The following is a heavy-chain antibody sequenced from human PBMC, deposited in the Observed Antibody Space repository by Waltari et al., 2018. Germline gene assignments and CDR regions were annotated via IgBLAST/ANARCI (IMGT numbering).Heavy chain of an antibody. CDR2: INPDGSQK. D-gene: IGHD3-10*01. V-gene: IGHV3-7*01. CDR3: TTLARGESGDY. J-gene: IGHJ4*02. CDR1: GVTFNTYW. Sequence: EVQLVEPGGGWVQPGGYLKLSCTAYGVTFNTYWMKWIRQAPGKGLEWVANINPDGSQKFYVDSVKGRFTVSRDNAQNSLYLQMNNLRAEDTAVYYCTTLARGESGDYWGQGTLVTVSS.